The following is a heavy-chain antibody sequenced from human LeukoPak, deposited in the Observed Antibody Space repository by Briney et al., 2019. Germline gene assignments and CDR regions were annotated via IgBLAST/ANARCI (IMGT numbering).Heavy chain of an antibody. Sequence: ASVKVSCKASGYTFTCYGISWVRQAPGQGLEWMGWISAYNGNTNYAQKLQGRVTMTTDTSTSTAYMELRSLRSDDTAVYYCARETYYDILSGYPGFDYWGQGTLVTVSS. CDR2: ISAYNGNT. V-gene: IGHV1-18*04. CDR3: ARETYYDILSGYPGFDY. J-gene: IGHJ4*02. D-gene: IGHD3-9*01. CDR1: GYTFTCYG.